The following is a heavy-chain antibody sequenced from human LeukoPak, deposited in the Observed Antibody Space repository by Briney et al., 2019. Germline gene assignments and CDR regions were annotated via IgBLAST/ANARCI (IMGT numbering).Heavy chain of an antibody. D-gene: IGHD5-12*01. CDR3: AREVVATRGSLDY. CDR1: GGSISSSSYY. CDR2: IYHSGST. J-gene: IGHJ4*02. V-gene: IGHV4-39*07. Sequence: SETLSLTCTVSGGSISSSSYYWGWIRQPPGKGLEWIGSIYHSGSTYYNPSLKSRVTISVDTSKNQFSLKLSSVTAADTAVYYCAREVVATRGSLDYWGQGTLVTVSS.